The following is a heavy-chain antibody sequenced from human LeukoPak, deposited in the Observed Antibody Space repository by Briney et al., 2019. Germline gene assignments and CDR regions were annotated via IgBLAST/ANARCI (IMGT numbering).Heavy chain of an antibody. V-gene: IGHV3-21*01. J-gene: IGHJ3*02. Sequence: GGSPRLSCAASGFTFSSYSMNWVRQAPGKGLEWVSSISSSSSYIYYADSVKGRFTISRDNAKNSLYLQMNSLRAEDTAVYYCAAGAPDAFDIWGQGTMVTVSS. CDR3: AAGAPDAFDI. CDR2: ISSSSSYI. D-gene: IGHD3-10*01. CDR1: GFTFSSYS.